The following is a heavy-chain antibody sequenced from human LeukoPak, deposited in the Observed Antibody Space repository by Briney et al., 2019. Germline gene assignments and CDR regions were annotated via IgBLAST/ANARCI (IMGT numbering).Heavy chain of an antibody. J-gene: IGHJ4*02. Sequence: SETLSLTCAVYGGSFNDYYWNWIRQPPGKGLEWIGEINHSGSTNYNPSLKSRVTISVDTSKNQFSLKLSSVTAADTAVYYCARGGLRWYRYDYWGQGTLVTVSS. CDR2: INHSGST. CDR1: GGSFNDYY. D-gene: IGHD4-23*01. V-gene: IGHV4-34*01. CDR3: ARGGLRWYRYDY.